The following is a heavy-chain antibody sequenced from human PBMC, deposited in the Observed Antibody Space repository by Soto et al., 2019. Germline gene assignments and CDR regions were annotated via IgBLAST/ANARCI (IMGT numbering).Heavy chain of an antibody. CDR3: ARGLHLLFLYYYYYMDV. J-gene: IGHJ6*03. CDR2: INHSGST. CDR1: GGSFSGYY. D-gene: IGHD2-2*01. V-gene: IGHV4-34*01. Sequence: SETLSLTCAVYGGSFSGYYWSWIRQPPGKGLEWIGEINHSGSTNYNPSLKSRVTISVDTSKNQFSLKLSSVTAADTAVYYCARGLHLLFLYYYYYMDVWGKGIMVTVSS.